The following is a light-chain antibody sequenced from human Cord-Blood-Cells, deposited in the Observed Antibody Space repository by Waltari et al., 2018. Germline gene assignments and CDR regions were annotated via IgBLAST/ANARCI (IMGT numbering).Light chain of an antibody. CDR3: CSYAGSYVYV. V-gene: IGLV2-11*01. Sequence: QSALTQPRSVSGSPGLSVTISCTGTSSDVGGYNYVSWYQQHPGKAPKLMIYDVSKRPSGVPDRFSGSKSGTTASLTISGLQAEDEADYYCCSYAGSYVYVFGTGTKVTVL. J-gene: IGLJ1*01. CDR2: DVS. CDR1: SSDVGGYNY.